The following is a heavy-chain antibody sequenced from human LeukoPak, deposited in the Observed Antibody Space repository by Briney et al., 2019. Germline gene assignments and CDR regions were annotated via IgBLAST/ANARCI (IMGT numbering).Heavy chain of an antibody. J-gene: IGHJ4*02. CDR2: FYVGGYT. V-gene: IGHV3-66*01. CDR3: ARDGSPHTSGYYRFGGFDC. D-gene: IGHD3-22*01. Sequence: QPGGSLRLSCAASGFTVRSSYMSWVRQAPGKGLEWVSFFYVGGYTLYADSVKGKFTISRDNSNNTLYLQMNSLRAEDTAVYYCARDGSPHTSGYYRFGGFDCWGQGTLVTVSS. CDR1: GFTVRSSY.